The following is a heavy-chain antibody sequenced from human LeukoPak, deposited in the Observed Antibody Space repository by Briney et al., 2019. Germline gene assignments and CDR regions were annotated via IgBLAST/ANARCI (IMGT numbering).Heavy chain of an antibody. CDR2: IDSGGSGGRT. CDR1: GFTVSYNH. Sequence: GGSLRLSCAASGFTVSYNHMSWVRQAPGKGPEGVSAIDSGGSGGRTYYADSVKGRFTISRDNSKNTLYLQMNSLRAEDTAAYYCARDVGGNGYNFDYWGQGTLVTVSS. D-gene: IGHD5-24*01. V-gene: IGHV3-66*01. CDR3: ARDVGGNGYNFDY. J-gene: IGHJ4*02.